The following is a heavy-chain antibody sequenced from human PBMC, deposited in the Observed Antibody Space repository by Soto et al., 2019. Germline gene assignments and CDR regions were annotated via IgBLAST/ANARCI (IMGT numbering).Heavy chain of an antibody. CDR2: IYWDDDK. V-gene: IGHV2-5*02. CDR3: THGQQWLGNFDY. J-gene: IGHJ4*02. Sequence: QITLKESGPTLVKPTQTLTLTCTFSGFSLSTSGVGVGWIRQPPGKALEWLALIYWDDDKRYSPSLKSRLTITKDTSKNQVVLAMTNMDPVDTATYYCTHGQQWLGNFDYWGQGTLVTVSS. CDR1: GFSLSTSGVG. D-gene: IGHD6-19*01.